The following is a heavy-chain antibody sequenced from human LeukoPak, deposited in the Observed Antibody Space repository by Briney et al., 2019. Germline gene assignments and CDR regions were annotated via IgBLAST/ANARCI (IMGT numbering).Heavy chain of an antibody. CDR3: ARGRQDTAMALGY. CDR1: GFTFSSYA. CDR2: ISYDGSSK. Sequence: GGSLRLSCAASGFTFSSYAMHWVRQAPGKGLEWVAVISYDGSSKYYADSVKGRFTISRDNSKNTLYLQMNSLRAEDTAVYYCARGRQDTAMALGYWGQGTLVTVSS. D-gene: IGHD5-18*01. J-gene: IGHJ4*02. V-gene: IGHV3-30-3*01.